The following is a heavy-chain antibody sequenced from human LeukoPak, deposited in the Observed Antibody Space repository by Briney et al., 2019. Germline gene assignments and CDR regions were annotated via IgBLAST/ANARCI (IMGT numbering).Heavy chain of an antibody. D-gene: IGHD3-22*01. CDR2: ISYDGSNK. CDR3: AKDRGGQYYYDSSGTGAFDY. Sequence: PGRSLRLSCAASGFTFSSYGMHWVRQAPGKGLEWVAVISYDGSNKYYADSVKGRFTISRDNSKNTLYLQMNSLRAEDTAVYYCAKDRGGQYYYDSSGTGAFDYWGQGTLVTVSS. CDR1: GFTFSSYG. V-gene: IGHV3-30*18. J-gene: IGHJ4*02.